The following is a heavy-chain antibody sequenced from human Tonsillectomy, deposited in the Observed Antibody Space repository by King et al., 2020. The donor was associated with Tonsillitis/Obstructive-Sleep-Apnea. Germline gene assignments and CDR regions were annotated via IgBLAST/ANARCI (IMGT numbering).Heavy chain of an antibody. J-gene: IGHJ4*02. CDR1: GDSVSSNSAA. Sequence: VQLQQSGPGLVKPSQPLSLTCAISGDSVSSNSAAWNWIRQSPSRGLEWLGRTYYRSKWYNHFAVDIKSQIIINSDTSKNQFSLQLISVTHEDTAVYYCARYRRWQTRKAPFDLWGQGTLVTVSS. V-gene: IGHV6-1*01. CDR3: ARYRRWQTRKAPFDL. D-gene: IGHD3-16*02. CDR2: TYYRSKWYN.